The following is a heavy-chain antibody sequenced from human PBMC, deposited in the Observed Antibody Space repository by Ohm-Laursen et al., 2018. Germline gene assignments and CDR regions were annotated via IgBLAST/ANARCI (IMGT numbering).Heavy chain of an antibody. Sequence: PPGTLSLTCAASGFTFSSYGMHWVRQAPGKGLEWVVVIWYDGSNEYYADSVKGRFTISRDNSKNTLYLQMNSLRAEDTAIYYCARHDSSDSPSHYYYYTMDVWGQGTTVTVSS. D-gene: IGHD3-22*01. V-gene: IGHV3-33*01. CDR3: ARHDSSDSPSHYYYYTMDV. CDR1: GFTFSSYG. CDR2: IWYDGSNE. J-gene: IGHJ6*02.